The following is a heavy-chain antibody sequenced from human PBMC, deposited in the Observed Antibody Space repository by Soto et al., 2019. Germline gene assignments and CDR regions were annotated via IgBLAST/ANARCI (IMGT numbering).Heavy chain of an antibody. J-gene: IGHJ6*02. CDR2: IWYDGSNK. V-gene: IGHV3-33*01. D-gene: IGHD6-6*01. CDR1: GFTFSSYG. CDR3: ARDMTTAARPYYYYYGMDV. Sequence: GGSLRLSCAASGFTFSSYGMHWVRQAPGKGLEWVAVIWYDGSNKYYADSVKGRFTISRDNSKNTLYLQMNSLRAEATVVYYCARDMTTAARPYYYYYGMDVWGQGTTVTVSS.